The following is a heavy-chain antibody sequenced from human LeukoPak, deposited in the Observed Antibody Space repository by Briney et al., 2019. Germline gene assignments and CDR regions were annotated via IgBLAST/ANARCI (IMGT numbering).Heavy chain of an antibody. J-gene: IGHJ2*01. CDR2: INPNSGGT. CDR3: ARGPLTYTGSSYWYFDL. D-gene: IGHD1-26*01. Sequence: ASVKVSCKASGYTFTDYYMHWVRQAPGQGLEWMGWINPNSGGTNYAQNFQGRVTMTRDTSISTAYMDLSRLRSDDTAVYYCARGPLTYTGSSYWYFDLWGRGTRVTVSS. CDR1: GYTFTDYY. V-gene: IGHV1-2*02.